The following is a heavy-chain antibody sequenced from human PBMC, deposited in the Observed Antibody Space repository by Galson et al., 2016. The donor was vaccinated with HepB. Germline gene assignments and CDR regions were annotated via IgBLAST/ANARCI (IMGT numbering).Heavy chain of an antibody. CDR1: GYSISSGYQ. J-gene: IGHJ4*02. D-gene: IGHD2-2*01. CDR3: ASLPLGYCSGPSCYWEFDF. CDR2: IYHSGDT. Sequence: ETLSLTCAVSGYSISSGYQWGWIRQPPGKGLEWIGSIYHSGDTNYNPSLKSRVTILVDRSKNQFSLRLTSVTAADTAVYYCASLPLGYCSGPSCYWEFDFWGQGTLVIVSS. V-gene: IGHV4-38-2*01.